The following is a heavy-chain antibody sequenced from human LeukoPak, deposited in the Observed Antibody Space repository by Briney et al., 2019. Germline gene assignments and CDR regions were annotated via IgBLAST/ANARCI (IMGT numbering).Heavy chain of an antibody. V-gene: IGHV3-23*01. D-gene: IGHD2-21*02. CDR3: AKDFTVVVTAIVDY. CDR1: GFTFSSYS. CDR2: ISGSGGST. Sequence: GGSLRLSCPASGFTFSSYSMSWLRQAPGKGLEWVSAISGSGGSTYYADSVKGRFTISRDNSKNTLHLQMNSLRAEDTAVYYCAKDFTVVVTAIVDYWGQGTLVTVSS. J-gene: IGHJ4*02.